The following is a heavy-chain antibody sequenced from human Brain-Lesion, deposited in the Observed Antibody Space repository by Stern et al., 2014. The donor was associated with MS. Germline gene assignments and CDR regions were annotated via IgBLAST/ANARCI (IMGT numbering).Heavy chain of an antibody. D-gene: IGHD3-10*01. CDR1: GFTFSNSW. Sequence: EVQLEESGGGLVQPGGSLRLSCAASGFTFSNSWMHWVRQAPGKGLVWVSRINRDGSTTTYADSVKGRFTISRDNAKNTLYLQMSSLRAEDTAVYYCTILSGPYDHWGKGTLVTVSS. V-gene: IGHV3-74*02. CDR3: TILSGPYDH. J-gene: IGHJ4*02. CDR2: INRDGSTT.